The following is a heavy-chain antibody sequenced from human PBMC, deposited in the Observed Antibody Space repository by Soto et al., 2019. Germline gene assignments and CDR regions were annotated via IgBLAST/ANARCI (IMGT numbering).Heavy chain of an antibody. Sequence: EVQLVESGGGLVQPGGSLRLSCAASGFTFSSYWMSWVRQAPGKGLEWVANINQDGSEKYYVGSVKGRFTISRDNGKNSSYLQMNSLRAEETAVYYCARGGTPWFGESLLDYWGQGILVTVSS. CDR1: GFTFSSYW. D-gene: IGHD3-10*01. CDR2: INQDGSEK. J-gene: IGHJ4*02. V-gene: IGHV3-7*02. CDR3: ARGGTPWFGESLLDY.